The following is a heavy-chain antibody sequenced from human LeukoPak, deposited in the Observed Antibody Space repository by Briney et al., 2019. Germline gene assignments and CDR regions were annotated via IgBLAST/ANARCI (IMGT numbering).Heavy chain of an antibody. V-gene: IGHV3-7*03. CDR3: ARDPWYYDSNRLDY. J-gene: IGHJ4*02. D-gene: IGHD3-22*01. Sequence: GALRLSCAASGFTFSSYWMSWVRQAPGKGLEWVANIKQDGSEKYYVDSVKGRFTISRDNAKNSLYLQMNSLRAEDTAVYYCARDPWYYDSNRLDYWGQGTLVTVSS. CDR1: GFTFSSYW. CDR2: IKQDGSEK.